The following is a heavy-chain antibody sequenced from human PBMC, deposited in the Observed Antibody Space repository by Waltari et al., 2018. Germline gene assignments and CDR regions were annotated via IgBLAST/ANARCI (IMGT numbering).Heavy chain of an antibody. J-gene: IGHJ4*02. Sequence: QVQLVESGGGVVQPGGSLRPSWAASGFPLRTATMHWVRQAPGKGLEWVAVISYVGSNTYYADSVKGRFTISRDNSKSTLFLQMSSLRPDDTALYYCARDYKSQGDLDYWGQGTLVTVSS. CDR1: GFPLRTAT. CDR3: ARDYKSQGDLDY. V-gene: IGHV3-30-3*01. D-gene: IGHD3-10*01. CDR2: ISYVGSNT.